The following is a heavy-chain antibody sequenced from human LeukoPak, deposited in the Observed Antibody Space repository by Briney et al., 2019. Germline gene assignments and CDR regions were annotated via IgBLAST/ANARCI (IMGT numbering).Heavy chain of an antibody. Sequence: SETLSLTCTVSGGSISTDYWSWIRQPPGKGLEWIAYIYNSGSTNYNPSLKSRVTISEDTSKNQLSLKLSSVTAADTAVYFCARAPYESSGYPYFDYWGQGTLVTVSS. CDR3: ARAPYESSGYPYFDY. CDR1: GGSISTDY. J-gene: IGHJ4*02. D-gene: IGHD3-22*01. CDR2: IYNSGST. V-gene: IGHV4-59*01.